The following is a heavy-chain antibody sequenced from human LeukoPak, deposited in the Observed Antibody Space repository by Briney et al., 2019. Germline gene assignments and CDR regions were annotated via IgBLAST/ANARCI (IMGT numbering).Heavy chain of an antibody. V-gene: IGHV3-21*01. CDR1: GFTFSSYA. Sequence: GGSLRLSCAASGFTFSSYAMSWVRQAPGKGLEWVSSISSSSSYIYYADSVKGRFTISRDNAKNSLYLQMNSLRAEDTAVYYCASAGYCSSTSCFLDYWGQGTLVTVSS. CDR3: ASAGYCSSTSCFLDY. J-gene: IGHJ4*02. D-gene: IGHD2-2*01. CDR2: ISSSSSYI.